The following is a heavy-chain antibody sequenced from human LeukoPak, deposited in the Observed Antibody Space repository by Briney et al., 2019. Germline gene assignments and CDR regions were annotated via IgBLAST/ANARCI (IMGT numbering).Heavy chain of an antibody. CDR3: AKDQAYYFSFADY. CDR1: GITFNNYG. J-gene: IGHJ4*02. D-gene: IGHD2/OR15-2a*01. CDR2: IFYDGSTK. V-gene: IGHV3-33*06. Sequence: GRSLRLSCAASGITFNNYGMHWVRQAPGRGLEWVAVIFYDGSTKHYADSVKGRFTISRDNSKNTLYLEMSSLRAEDTAVYYCAKDQAYYFSFADYWGQGTRVTVS.